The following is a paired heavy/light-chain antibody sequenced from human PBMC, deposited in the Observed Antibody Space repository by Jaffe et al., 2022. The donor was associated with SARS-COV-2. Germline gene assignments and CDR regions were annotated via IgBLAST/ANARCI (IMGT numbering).Heavy chain of an antibody. Sequence: EVQLVESGGGLVQPGGSLRLSCAASGFTFSRYWMRWFRQAPGKGLEWVASISQDGSEKYYVDSVRGRFTISRENAKNSLFLQMNSLRAEDTAVYYCARTLQGGSDYWGQGLLVTVSS. CDR2: ISQDGSEK. V-gene: IGHV3-7*03. D-gene: IGHD3-16*01. J-gene: IGHJ4*02. CDR1: GFTFSRYW. CDR3: ARTLQGGSDY.
Light chain of an antibody. CDR1: QSLLRRDGYNS. CDR2: LGS. Sequence: DIVMTQSPLSLPVTPGEPASFSCRSSQSLLRRDGYNSLAWYLQKPGQSPQLLVYLGSNRASGVPDRFSGSGSGTDFTLKISRVEAEDVGVYYCMQAVQTPITFGQGTRLEIK. J-gene: IGKJ5*01. V-gene: IGKV2-28*01. CDR3: MQAVQTPIT.